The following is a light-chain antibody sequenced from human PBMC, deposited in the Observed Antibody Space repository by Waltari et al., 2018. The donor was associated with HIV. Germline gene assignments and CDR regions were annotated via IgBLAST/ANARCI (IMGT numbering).Light chain of an antibody. Sequence: EIVLTQSPGTMSLSPGETATLSCRASQSVSGSYLACDQQKPGQPPRLSIYSVSNRATGIPDRVSGSGSGTDFTLTISRLEPEDSAVYYCHQYVTSPWTFGQGTKVEIK. J-gene: IGKJ1*01. V-gene: IGKV3-20*01. CDR3: HQYVTSPWT. CDR1: QSVSGSY. CDR2: SVS.